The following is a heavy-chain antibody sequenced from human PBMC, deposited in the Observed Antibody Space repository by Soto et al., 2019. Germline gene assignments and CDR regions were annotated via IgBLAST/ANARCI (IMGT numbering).Heavy chain of an antibody. CDR3: ARDPKTSGGQHWAFNYFDS. CDR2: ISYDGSNK. J-gene: IGHJ4*02. D-gene: IGHD7-27*01. Sequence: XGSLRLSCSASGFTFSSYAMHWVRQAPGKGLEWVAVISYDGSNKYYADSVKGRLTISRDNSKSTLYLQVDSLRPEDAAVYYCARDPKTSGGQHWAFNYFDSWGQGTLVTVS. CDR1: GFTFSSYA. V-gene: IGHV3-30-3*01.